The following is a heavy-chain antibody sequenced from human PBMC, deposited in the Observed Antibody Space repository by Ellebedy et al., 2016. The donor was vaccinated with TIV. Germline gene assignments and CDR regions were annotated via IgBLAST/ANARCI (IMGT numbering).Heavy chain of an antibody. Sequence: PGGSLRLSCAASGFTFSGYGMHWVRQTPGKGLEWLAVISYNGNSLFYADSVNVRITISRDNSKNTLYLQMNSLRAEDTAVYYCAKDLRPLWGGAMDSWGRGALVTVSS. J-gene: IGHJ4*02. CDR1: GFTFSGYG. CDR3: AKDLRPLWGGAMDS. V-gene: IGHV3-30*18. CDR2: ISYNGNSL. D-gene: IGHD3-16*01.